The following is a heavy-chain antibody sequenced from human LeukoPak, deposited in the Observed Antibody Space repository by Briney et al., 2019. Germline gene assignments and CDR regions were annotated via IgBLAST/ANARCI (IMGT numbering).Heavy chain of an antibody. V-gene: IGHV4-59*01. Sequence: SETLSLTCTVSGGSISNYFWSWIRQTPGKGLEWIGYIYYSGSTNYNPSLKSRVTISVDTSKNQFSLKLSSVTAADTAVYYCARVLYDYVWGSYRFNWFDPWGQGTLVTVSS. D-gene: IGHD3-16*02. CDR3: ARVLYDYVWGSYRFNWFDP. J-gene: IGHJ5*02. CDR1: GGSISNYF. CDR2: IYYSGST.